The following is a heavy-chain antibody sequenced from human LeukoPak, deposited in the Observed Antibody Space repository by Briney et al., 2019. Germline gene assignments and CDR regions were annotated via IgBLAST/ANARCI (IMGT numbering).Heavy chain of an antibody. Sequence: GGSLRLSCAASGFSFNTYAMHWVRQAPGKGLEWVAVISYDGSNKYYADSVKGRFTISRDNSKNTLYLQMNSLRAEDTAVYYCARDGLYSGSYGDYWGQGTLVTVSS. V-gene: IGHV3-30*04. CDR2: ISYDGSNK. CDR1: GFSFNTYA. D-gene: IGHD1-26*01. J-gene: IGHJ4*02. CDR3: ARDGLYSGSYGDY.